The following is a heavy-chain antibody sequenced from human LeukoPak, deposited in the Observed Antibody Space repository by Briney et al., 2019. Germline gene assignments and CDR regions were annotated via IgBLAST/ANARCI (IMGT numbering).Heavy chain of an antibody. V-gene: IGHV3-21*01. Sequence: GGSLRPSCAASGFTFSSYSMNWVRQAPGKGLEWVSSISSSSSYIYYADSVKGRFTISRDNAKNSLYLQMNSLRAEDTAVYYCARAEAVAGTPYFDYWGQGTLVTVSS. D-gene: IGHD6-19*01. J-gene: IGHJ4*02. CDR2: ISSSSSYI. CDR3: ARAEAVAGTPYFDY. CDR1: GFTFSSYS.